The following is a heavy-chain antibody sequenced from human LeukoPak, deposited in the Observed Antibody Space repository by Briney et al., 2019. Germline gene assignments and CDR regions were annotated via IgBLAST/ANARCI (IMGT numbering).Heavy chain of an antibody. CDR2: IYYSGST. J-gene: IGHJ4*02. CDR3: ARSRHSSGWYYY. V-gene: IGHV4-59*08. D-gene: IGHD6-19*01. CDR1: GGSISSYY. Sequence: SETLSLTCTVSGGSISSYYWSWIRQPPGKGLEWIGYIYYSGSTNYNPSLKSRVTISVDTSKNQFSLKLSSVTAADTAVYYCARSRHSSGWYYYWGQGTRVTVSS.